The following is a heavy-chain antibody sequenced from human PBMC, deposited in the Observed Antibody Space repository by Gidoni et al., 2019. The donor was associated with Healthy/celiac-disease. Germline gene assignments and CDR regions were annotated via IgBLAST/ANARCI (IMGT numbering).Heavy chain of an antibody. CDR1: GVPFAVYT. J-gene: IGHJ6*02. V-gene: IGHV3-43*01. Sequence: EVQLVESGGVVVQPGGSLRLSFAPSGVPFAVYTRPGVRQAPGKGLVWVSLISWDGGSTYYADSVKGRFTISRDNSKNSLYLQMNSLRTEDTALYYCAKDLFLGYCSSTSCYPRLSGMDVWGQGTTVTVSS. CDR2: ISWDGGST. CDR3: AKDLFLGYCSSTSCYPRLSGMDV. D-gene: IGHD2-2*01.